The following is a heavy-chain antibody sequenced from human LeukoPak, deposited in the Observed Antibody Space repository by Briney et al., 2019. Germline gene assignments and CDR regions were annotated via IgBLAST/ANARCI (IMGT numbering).Heavy chain of an antibody. CDR1: GFTFSSYA. Sequence: WESLRLSCTASGFTFSSYAMSWVRQAPGKGLEWISSISGSGGTTYYADAVQGRFTISRDKSKNTLYLHMNSLRDEDTAVYYCAKSPGLEWFTDYWGQGTLAIFS. CDR2: ISGSGGTT. V-gene: IGHV3-23*01. CDR3: AKSPGLEWFTDY. D-gene: IGHD3-3*01. J-gene: IGHJ4*02.